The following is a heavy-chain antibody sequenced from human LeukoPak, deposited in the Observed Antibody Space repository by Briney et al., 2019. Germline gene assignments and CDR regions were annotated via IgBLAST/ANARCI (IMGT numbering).Heavy chain of an antibody. Sequence: GESLKIPCKGSGYSFTSYWIGWVRQMPGKGLEWMGIIYPGDSDTRHSPSFQGQVTISADKSISTAYLQWSSLKASDTAMYYCARLMGDIVVVPAEVGFDYWGQGTLVTVSS. CDR2: IYPGDSDT. CDR3: ARLMGDIVVVPAEVGFDY. J-gene: IGHJ4*02. D-gene: IGHD2-2*01. CDR1: GYSFTSYW. V-gene: IGHV5-51*01.